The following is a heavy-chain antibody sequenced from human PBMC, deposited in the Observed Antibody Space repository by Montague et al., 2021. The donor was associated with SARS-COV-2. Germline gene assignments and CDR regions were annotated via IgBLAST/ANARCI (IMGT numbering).Heavy chain of an antibody. V-gene: IGHV4-34*01. CDR2: IHHGGGT. J-gene: IGHJ6*03. D-gene: IGHD3-10*01. CDR3: ARLGDGVVPSPILGVGPYYSYYYMDV. CDR1: DGSLSTYS. Sequence: SETLSLTCAVHDGSLSTYSWNWIRQPPGKGLEWIGEIHHGGGTNYNPSLKSRVTISADTSKNQFSLKLTSVAAADTAVYYCARLGDGVVPSPILGVGPYYSYYYMDVWGKGTTVTVSS.